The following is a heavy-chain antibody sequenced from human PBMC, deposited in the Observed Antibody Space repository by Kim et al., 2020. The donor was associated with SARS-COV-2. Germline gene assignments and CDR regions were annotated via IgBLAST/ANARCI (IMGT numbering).Heavy chain of an antibody. CDR3: ARASLVGPTYWFDP. CDR2: ISDDGSAK. CDR1: GFTFSTYP. D-gene: IGHD1-26*01. J-gene: IGHJ5*02. V-gene: IGHV3-30*04. Sequence: GGSLRLSCAASGFTFSTYPMLWVRQAPGKGLEWVAVISDDGSAKYYADSVKGRFTISRDNSKNTLYLQMNTLRADDTTVYYCARASLVGPTYWFDPWGRGTLVTVSS.